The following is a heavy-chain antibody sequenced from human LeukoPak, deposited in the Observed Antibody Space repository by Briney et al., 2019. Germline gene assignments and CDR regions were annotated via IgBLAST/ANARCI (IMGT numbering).Heavy chain of an antibody. CDR3: AIGDVGLLWFGEPKPFDY. D-gene: IGHD3-10*01. J-gene: IGHJ4*02. CDR1: GGSFSGYY. Sequence: SETLSLTCAVYGGSFSGYYWSWIRQPPGKGLGWIGEINRSGNTNYNPSLKSRVTISVDMSKNQFSLKLSSVTAADTAVYYCAIGDVGLLWFGEPKPFDYWGQGTLVTVSS. V-gene: IGHV4-34*01. CDR2: INRSGNT.